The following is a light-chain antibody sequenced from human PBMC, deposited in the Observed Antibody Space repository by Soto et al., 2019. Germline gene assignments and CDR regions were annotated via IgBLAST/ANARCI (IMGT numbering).Light chain of an antibody. Sequence: DIQMTQSPASLSASAGGRITITCHSSQCIGNYLSCYQQKPGKAPKLLIFDASNLHTGPPTNFSGTAFGTVFPLTINLLPPDDWPTYFCQQYNSLPLTFGGGTKVDIK. V-gene: IGKV1-33*01. CDR3: QQYNSLPLT. CDR2: DAS. CDR1: QCIGNY. J-gene: IGKJ4*01.